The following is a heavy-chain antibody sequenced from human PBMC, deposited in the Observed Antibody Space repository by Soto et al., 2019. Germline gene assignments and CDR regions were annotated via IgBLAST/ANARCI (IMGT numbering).Heavy chain of an antibody. Sequence: GGSLRLSCAASGFTFSSYAMHWVRQAPGKGLEWVAVISYDGSNKYYADSVKGRFTISRDNSKNTLYLQMNSLRAEDTAVYYCARDVGWQSDYYYGMDVWGQGTTVTVSS. J-gene: IGHJ6*02. D-gene: IGHD6-19*01. CDR3: ARDVGWQSDYYYGMDV. CDR2: ISYDGSNK. CDR1: GFTFSSYA. V-gene: IGHV3-30-3*01.